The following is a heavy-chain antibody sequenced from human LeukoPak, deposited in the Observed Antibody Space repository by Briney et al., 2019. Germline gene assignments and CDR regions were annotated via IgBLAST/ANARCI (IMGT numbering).Heavy chain of an antibody. CDR1: GFTFSSYG. CDR3: ARDLWVRGVNLFDY. D-gene: IGHD3-10*01. CDR2: IWYDGSNK. J-gene: IGHJ4*02. V-gene: IGHV3-33*01. Sequence: GGSLRLSCAASGFTFSSYGMHWVRQAPGKGLEWVAVIWYDGSNKYYADSVKGRFTISRDNSKNTLYLQMNSLRAEDTAVYYCARDLWVRGVNLFDYWGQGTPVTVSS.